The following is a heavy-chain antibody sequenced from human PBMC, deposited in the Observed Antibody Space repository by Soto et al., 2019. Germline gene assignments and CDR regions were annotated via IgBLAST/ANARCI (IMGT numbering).Heavy chain of an antibody. V-gene: IGHV4-4*07. Sequence: PSETLSLTCTVSGGSISSHYWSWIRQPAGKGLEWIGRIYSSGSTNYNPSLKSRVTMSVDTSKNQFSLKLNSVTAADTAVYYCARTSIAALGGWFDPGGQGTRVT. CDR3: ARTSIAALGGWFDP. CDR1: GGSISSHY. J-gene: IGHJ5*02. D-gene: IGHD6-6*01. CDR2: IYSSGST.